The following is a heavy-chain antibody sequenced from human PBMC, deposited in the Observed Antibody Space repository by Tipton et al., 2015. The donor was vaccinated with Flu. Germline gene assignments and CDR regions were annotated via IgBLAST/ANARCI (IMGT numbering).Heavy chain of an antibody. CDR3: ARGEDYDFWSGFYMFDP. V-gene: IGHV4-61*02. D-gene: IGHD3-3*01. Sequence: TLSLTCTVSGGSISSASYYWNWIRQPAGKGLEWIGRIYNSGNTNYNPSLKSRVTISVDTSKNQFSLKLTSVTAADTAVYYCARGEDYDFWSGFYMFDPWGQGTLVTVSS. J-gene: IGHJ5*02. CDR2: IYNSGNT. CDR1: GGSISSASYY.